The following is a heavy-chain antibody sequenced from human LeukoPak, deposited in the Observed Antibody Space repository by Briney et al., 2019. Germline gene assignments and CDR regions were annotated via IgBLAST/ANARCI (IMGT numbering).Heavy chain of an antibody. CDR1: GFTFSNFV. D-gene: IGHD4-17*01. J-gene: IGHJ4*02. Sequence: GGSLRLSCAASGFTFSNFVMGWVRQAPGKGLEWVSTISYGGDSTYYADSVKGRFTISRDNSKNTLSLQMTSLRAEDTAVYYCAKAGHGDYYFDYWGQGTLGTVSS. CDR3: AKAGHGDYYFDY. CDR2: ISYGGDST. V-gene: IGHV3-23*01.